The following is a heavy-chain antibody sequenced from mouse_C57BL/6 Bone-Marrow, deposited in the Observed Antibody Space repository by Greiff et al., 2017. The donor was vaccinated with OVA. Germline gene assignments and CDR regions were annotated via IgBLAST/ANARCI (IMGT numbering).Heavy chain of an antibody. D-gene: IGHD6-2*01. V-gene: IGHV7-1*01. J-gene: IGHJ4*01. CDR2: SRNKANDYTT. CDR3: ARDAGESPYAMDY. Sequence: EVQGVESGGGLVQSGRSLRLSCATSGFTFSDFYMEWVRQAPGKGLEWIAASRNKANDYTTEYSASVKGRFIVSRDTSQSILYLQMNALRAEDTAIYYCARDAGESPYAMDYWGQGTSVTVSS. CDR1: GFTFSDFY.